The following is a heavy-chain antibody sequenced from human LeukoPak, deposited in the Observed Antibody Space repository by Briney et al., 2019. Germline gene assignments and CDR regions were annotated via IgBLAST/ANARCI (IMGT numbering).Heavy chain of an antibody. CDR3: ARDPEYYYDSSGYRPYYFDY. V-gene: IGHV1-69*13. D-gene: IGHD3-22*01. CDR2: IIPIFGTA. J-gene: IGHJ4*02. Sequence: SVKVSCKDSGGTFSSYAISWVRQAPGQGLEWMGGIIPIFGTANYAAKFQGRVTITADESTSTAYMELSSLRSEDTAVYYCARDPEYYYDSSGYRPYYFDYWGQGTLVTVSS. CDR1: GGTFSSYA.